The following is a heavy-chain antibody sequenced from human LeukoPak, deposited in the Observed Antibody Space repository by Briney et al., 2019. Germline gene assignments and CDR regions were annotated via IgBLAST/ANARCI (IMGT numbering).Heavy chain of an antibody. CDR3: ARQYTMVRGVIPWFDP. V-gene: IGHV5-51*01. D-gene: IGHD3-10*01. CDR2: IYPGDSDT. J-gene: IGHJ5*02. CDR1: GYSFTSYW. Sequence: GESLKISCKGSGYSFTSYWIGWVRQMPGKGLEWMGIIYPGDSDTRYGPSFQGQVTISADKSISTAYLQWSSLKASDTAMYYCARQYTMVRGVIPWFDPWGQGTLVTVSS.